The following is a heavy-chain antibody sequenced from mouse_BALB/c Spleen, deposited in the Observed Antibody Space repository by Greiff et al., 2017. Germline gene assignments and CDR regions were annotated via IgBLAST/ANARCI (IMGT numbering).Heavy chain of an antibody. Sequence: DVMLVESGGGLVKPGGSLKLSCAASGFTFSSYAMSWVRQTPEKRLEWVASISSGGSTYYPDSVKGRFTISRDNARNILYLQMSSLRSEDTAMYYCARGGNYDAMDYWGQGTSVTVSS. D-gene: IGHD2-1*01. V-gene: IGHV5-6-5*01. CDR3: ARGGNYDAMDY. CDR1: GFTFSSYA. J-gene: IGHJ4*01. CDR2: ISSGGST.